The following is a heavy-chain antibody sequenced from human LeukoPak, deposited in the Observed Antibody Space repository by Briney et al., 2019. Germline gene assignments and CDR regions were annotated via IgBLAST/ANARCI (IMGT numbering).Heavy chain of an antibody. CDR2: SKSKTDGGTT. J-gene: IGHJ4*02. Sequence: PGGSLRLSCAVSGFTFSNSWMNWVRQAPEKGLEWVGHSKSKTDGGTTDYAAPVKGRFTISRDDSKSTLYLQMNSLNTEVTAVYYCSTTYYYDSSEGYWGQGPLVTVSS. D-gene: IGHD3-22*01. V-gene: IGHV3-15*07. CDR1: GFTFSNSW. CDR3: STTYYYDSSEGY.